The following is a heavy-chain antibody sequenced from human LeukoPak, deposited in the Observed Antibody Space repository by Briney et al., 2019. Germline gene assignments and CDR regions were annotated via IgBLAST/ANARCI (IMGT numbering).Heavy chain of an antibody. CDR1: GFTFSSYA. D-gene: IGHD2-15*01. CDR2: ITGDGEYT. CDR3: AKGTLGSCSGGSCYPLDY. J-gene: IGHJ4*02. Sequence: GGSLRLSCAASGFTFSSYAMAWVRQSPGKGLEWVSCITGDGEYTYHTDSVKGRFTISRDNSKNTLYVQMNSLRAEDTAVYYRAKGTLGSCSGGSCYPLDYWGQGTLVTVSS. V-gene: IGHV3-23*01.